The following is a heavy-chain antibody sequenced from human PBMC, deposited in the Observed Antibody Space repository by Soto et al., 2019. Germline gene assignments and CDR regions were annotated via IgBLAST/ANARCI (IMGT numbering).Heavy chain of an antibody. V-gene: IGHV3-74*01. D-gene: IGHD6-13*01. CDR2: INSDGSST. CDR3: ARAEAAAGPFDY. CDR1: GFTFSSYW. J-gene: IGHJ4*02. Sequence: PGGSLRLSCAASGFTFSSYWMHWVRQAPGKGLVWVSRINSDGSSTSYADSVKGRFTISRDNAKNTLYLQMNSLRAEDTAVYYYARAEAAAGPFDYWGQGTLVTVPQ.